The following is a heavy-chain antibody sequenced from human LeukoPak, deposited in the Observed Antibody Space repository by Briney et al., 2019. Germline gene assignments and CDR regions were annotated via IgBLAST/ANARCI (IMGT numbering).Heavy chain of an antibody. D-gene: IGHD1-14*01. CDR1: GFTFSSYA. CDR2: ISGSGGST. Sequence: GGSLTLSCAASGFTFSSYAMSWVRQAPGKGLEWVSAISGSGGSTYYADSVKGRFTISRDNSKNTLYLQMNSLRAVDTAVYYDAKDPLSPEYYYYYYGMDVWGQGTTVTVSS. V-gene: IGHV3-23*01. CDR3: AKDPLSPEYYYYYYGMDV. J-gene: IGHJ6*02.